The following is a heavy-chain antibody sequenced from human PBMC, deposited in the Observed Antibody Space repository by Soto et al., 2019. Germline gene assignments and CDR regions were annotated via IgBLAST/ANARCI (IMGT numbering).Heavy chain of an antibody. CDR2: ISTDGSNK. CDR1: GFTFSSYS. V-gene: IGHV3-30-3*01. CDR3: AIDFCSGCSCYPNWFYR. Sequence: GGSLRLSCAASGFTFSSYSMHWVRQAPGKGLEWVSVISTDGSNKYYADSVKGRFTISRDNAKNTLYLQMNSLRAEDTAVYYCAIDFCSGCSCYPNWFYRWGQGTFVTGS. J-gene: IGHJ5*02. D-gene: IGHD2-15*01.